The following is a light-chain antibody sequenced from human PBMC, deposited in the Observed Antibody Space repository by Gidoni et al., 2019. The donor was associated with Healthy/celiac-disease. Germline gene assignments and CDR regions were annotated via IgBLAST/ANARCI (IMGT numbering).Light chain of an antibody. CDR3: QQRSNWPPLT. Sequence: EIVLTQSPATLSLSPGERANLSCRASQSVSSYLAWYQQKPGQAPRLLIYDASNRATGIPARFSGSGSGTDFTITISSLEPEDFAVYYCQQRSNWPPLTFGGGTKVEIK. V-gene: IGKV3-11*01. CDR1: QSVSSY. J-gene: IGKJ4*01. CDR2: DAS.